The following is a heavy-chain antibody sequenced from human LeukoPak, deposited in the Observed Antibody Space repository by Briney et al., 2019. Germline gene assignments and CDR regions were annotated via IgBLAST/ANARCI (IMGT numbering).Heavy chain of an antibody. V-gene: IGHV3-53*01. CDR1: GFTVSGSY. CDR2: IYSGGGT. J-gene: IGHJ4*02. Sequence: GRSLRLSCAASGFTVSGSYMSWVRQAPGKGLQWVSVIYSGGGTYYADSVKGRFTISRDNSKNTLYLQMNSLRAEDTAVYYCARGIAGRYYFDYWGQGTLVTVSS. CDR3: ARGIAGRYYFDY.